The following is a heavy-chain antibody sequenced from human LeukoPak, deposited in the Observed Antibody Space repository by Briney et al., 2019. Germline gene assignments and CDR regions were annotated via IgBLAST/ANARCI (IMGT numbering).Heavy chain of an antibody. V-gene: IGHV4-34*01. CDR3: ASTYRYSGSYFDY. CDR2: INYSGGT. CDR1: GGSFSGHY. J-gene: IGHJ4*02. D-gene: IGHD1-26*01. Sequence: SDTLSLTCAVYGGSFSGHYWSWIRQPPGKGLEWIGEINYSGGTNYNPSLKSRVTISVDTSKNQFSLKLSSVTAADTAVYYCASTYRYSGSYFDYWGQGTLVTVSS.